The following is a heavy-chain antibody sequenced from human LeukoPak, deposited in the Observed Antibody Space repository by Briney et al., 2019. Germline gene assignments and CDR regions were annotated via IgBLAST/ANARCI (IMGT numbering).Heavy chain of an antibody. CDR3: AREVGSFDY. CDR2: IYTSGST. V-gene: IGHV4-61*02. J-gene: IGHJ4*02. Sequence: SETLSLTCTASGGSISSGSYYWSWIRQPAGKGLEWIGRIYTSGSTNYNPSLKSRVTISVDTSKNQFSLKLSSVTATDTAVYYCAREVGSFDYWGQGTLVTVSS. D-gene: IGHD1-26*01. CDR1: GGSISSGSYY.